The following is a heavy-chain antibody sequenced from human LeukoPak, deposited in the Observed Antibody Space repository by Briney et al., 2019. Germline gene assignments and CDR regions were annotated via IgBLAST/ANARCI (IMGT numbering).Heavy chain of an antibody. V-gene: IGHV5-51*01. D-gene: IGHD3-10*01. CDR3: ARRGVRAYYYMDV. Sequence: GASLQISCKGSGYIFTSYWIGLVRQLPGQGLEWMGIIYPGDSDTRYSPSFQGQVTISADKSISTAYLQWSSLKASDTAMYYCARRGVRAYYYMDVWGKGTTVTVSS. J-gene: IGHJ6*03. CDR1: GYIFTSYW. CDR2: IYPGDSDT.